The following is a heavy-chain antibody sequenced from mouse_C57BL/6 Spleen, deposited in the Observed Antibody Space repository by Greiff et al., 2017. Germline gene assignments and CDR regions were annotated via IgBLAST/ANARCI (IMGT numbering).Heavy chain of an antibody. CDR2: IDPSDSET. CDR3: ARAGAYGSSYVDY. CDR1: GYTFTSYW. D-gene: IGHD1-1*01. Sequence: QVQLKQPGAELVRPGSSVKLSCKASGYTFTSYWMHWVKQRPIQGLEWIGNIDPSDSETHYNQKFKDKATLTVDKSSSTAYMQLSSLTSEDSTVYYCARAGAYGSSYVDYWGQGTTLTVSS. J-gene: IGHJ2*01. V-gene: IGHV1-52*01.